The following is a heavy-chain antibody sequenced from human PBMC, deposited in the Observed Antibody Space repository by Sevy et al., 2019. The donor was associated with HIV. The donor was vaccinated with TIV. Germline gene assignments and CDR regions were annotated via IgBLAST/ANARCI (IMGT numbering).Heavy chain of an antibody. D-gene: IGHD3-3*01. Sequence: GSLRLSCSASGFTFSSYAMHWVRQAPGKGLEYVSAISSNGGSTYYADSVKGRFTISRDNSKNTLYLQMNSLRAEDTAVYYCAKDPGFWSGYWYYFDYWGQGTLVTVSS. CDR3: AKDPGFWSGYWYYFDY. V-gene: IGHV3-64*04. J-gene: IGHJ4*02. CDR1: GFTFSSYA. CDR2: ISSNGGST.